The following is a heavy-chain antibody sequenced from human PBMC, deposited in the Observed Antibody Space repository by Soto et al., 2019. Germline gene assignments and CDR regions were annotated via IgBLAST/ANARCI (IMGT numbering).Heavy chain of an antibody. D-gene: IGHD5-18*01. CDR3: AGVDTDIVLSY. Sequence: SETLSLTCAVYGGSFSGYYWSWIRQPPGKGLEWIGEINHSGSTNYNPSLKSRVTISVDTSKNQFSLKLSSVTAADTAVYYCAGVDTDIVLSYWGQGTLVTVSS. CDR2: INHSGST. J-gene: IGHJ4*02. CDR1: GGSFSGYY. V-gene: IGHV4-34*01.